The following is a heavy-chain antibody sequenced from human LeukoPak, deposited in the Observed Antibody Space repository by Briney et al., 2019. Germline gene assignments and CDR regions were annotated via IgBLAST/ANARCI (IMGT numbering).Heavy chain of an antibody. J-gene: IGHJ4*02. Sequence: GGSLRLSCAASGFTVNNNYMSWVRQAPGKGLEWISYISSDSTIYYADSVKGRFTVSRDNAKNSLYLQMNSLRAEDTAVYYCARNLGGFDYWGQGTLVTVSS. V-gene: IGHV3-69-1*01. D-gene: IGHD1-26*01. CDR3: ARNLGGFDY. CDR2: ISSDSTI. CDR1: GFTVNNNY.